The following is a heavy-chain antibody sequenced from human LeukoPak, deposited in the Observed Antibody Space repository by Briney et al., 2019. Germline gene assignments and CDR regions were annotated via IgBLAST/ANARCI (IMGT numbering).Heavy chain of an antibody. J-gene: IGHJ4*02. V-gene: IGHV4-34*01. Sequence: KPSETLSLTCAVYGGSFSGYYWSWIRQPPGKGLEWIGEINHSGSTNYNPSLKSRVTISVDTSKNQFSLKLSSVTAADTAVYYCARGGPYYYGSGSYYNYWGQGTLVTVSS. CDR1: GGSFSGYY. CDR2: INHSGST. D-gene: IGHD3-10*01. CDR3: ARGGPYYYGSGSYYNY.